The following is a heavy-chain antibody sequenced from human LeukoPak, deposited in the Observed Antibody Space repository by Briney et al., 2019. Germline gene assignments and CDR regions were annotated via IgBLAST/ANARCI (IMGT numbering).Heavy chain of an antibody. V-gene: IGHV3-23*01. D-gene: IGHD6-19*01. Sequence: GGSLRLSCAASGFTFSSNVMIWVRQAPGKGLEWVSSIPASGVSTYYADSVKGRFTISRDNSKNSLYLQMNSLRAEDTAVYYCAKESSGGWYFDYWGQGTLVTVSS. J-gene: IGHJ4*02. CDR1: GFTFSSNV. CDR3: AKESSGGWYFDY. CDR2: IPASGVST.